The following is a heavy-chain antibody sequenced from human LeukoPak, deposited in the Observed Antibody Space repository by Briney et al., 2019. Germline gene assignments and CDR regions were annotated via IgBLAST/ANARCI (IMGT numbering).Heavy chain of an antibody. Sequence: GGSLRLSCAGSGFAFSSYAMSWVRQAPGKGLEWVSAISDTGATTYDADSVKGRFTISRDNSRSTLYLQMNSLRAEDTALYYCAKDTSIGRYCTNGVCSPFDYWGQGTLVTVSS. D-gene: IGHD2-8*01. J-gene: IGHJ4*02. CDR1: GFAFSSYA. V-gene: IGHV3-23*01. CDR3: AKDTSIGRYCTNGVCSPFDY. CDR2: ISDTGATT.